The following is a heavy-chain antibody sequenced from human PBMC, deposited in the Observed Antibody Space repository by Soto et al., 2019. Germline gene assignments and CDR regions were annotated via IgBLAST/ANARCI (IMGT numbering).Heavy chain of an antibody. J-gene: IGHJ4*02. CDR2: ISYDGSNK. Sequence: PGGSLRLSCAASGFTFSSYAMHWVRQAPGKGLEWVAVISYDGSNKYYADSVKGRFTISRDNSKNTLYLQMNSLRAEDTAVYYCAREGEMVYFDYWGQGTLVTVSS. V-gene: IGHV3-30-3*01. CDR1: GFTFSSYA. D-gene: IGHD2-8*01. CDR3: AREGEMVYFDY.